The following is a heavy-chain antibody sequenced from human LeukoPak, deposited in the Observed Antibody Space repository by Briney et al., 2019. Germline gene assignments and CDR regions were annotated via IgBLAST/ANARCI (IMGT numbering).Heavy chain of an antibody. V-gene: IGHV3-74*01. J-gene: IGHJ5*01. CDR2: INPAGNYA. Sequence: GGSLRLSCAASGFTFSNYWIPWVRQAPGKGLVWVSRINPAGNYANYADSVKGRFTISRDNAKNTVYLQMNSLRAEDTALFYCVRDWDHYDFDSWGQGTLVTVSS. CDR1: GFTFSNYW. D-gene: IGHD3-3*01. CDR3: VRDWDHYDFDS.